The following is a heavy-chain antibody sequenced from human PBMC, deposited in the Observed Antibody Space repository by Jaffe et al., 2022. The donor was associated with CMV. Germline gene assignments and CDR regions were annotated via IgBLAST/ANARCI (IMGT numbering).Heavy chain of an antibody. Sequence: EEQLVQSGGGLIQRGGSLRLSCAASGFTVTSNFMSWFRQAPGKGLEWVSTFYSGGGTYYADSVRGRFTLSRDSSKNTVSLQLNSLRDEDTAMYYCAKEISVAGHTYYGMDVWGQGTTVTVTS. CDR3: AKEISVAGHTYYGMDV. D-gene: IGHD6-19*01. CDR1: GFTVTSNF. CDR2: FYSGGGT. J-gene: IGHJ6*02. V-gene: IGHV3-53*01.